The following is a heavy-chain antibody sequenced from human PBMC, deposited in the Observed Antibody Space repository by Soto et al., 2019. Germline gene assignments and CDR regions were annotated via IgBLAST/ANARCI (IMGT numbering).Heavy chain of an antibody. CDR1: GFTFNNFA. J-gene: IGHJ6*02. CDR2: ISSTSTTI. CDR3: ARHCSGGSCSPSFYHYAMDV. D-gene: IGHD2-15*01. V-gene: IGHV3-48*02. Sequence: GGSLRLSCAASGFTFNNFAMNWVRQAPGKGPERVSYISSTSTTIYYTDSVKGRFTSSRDNAENSLFLQMNSLRDEDTAVYYCARHCSGGSCSPSFYHYAMDVWGQGTTVTVSS.